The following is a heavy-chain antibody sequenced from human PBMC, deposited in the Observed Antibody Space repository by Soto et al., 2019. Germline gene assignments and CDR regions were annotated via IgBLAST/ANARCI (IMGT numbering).Heavy chain of an antibody. CDR1: GYTFSNFW. J-gene: IGHJ4*01. D-gene: IGHD6-13*01. CDR3: ARSPRSSPYFDY. Sequence: PGESLKISCQCSGYTFSNFWIGWVRQLPGRGLEWMGIIYPGDQETRYSPSFHGKVTISADKSINTAYLQWNSLEASDTAFYFCARSPRSSPYFDYWGHGALVPVSS. V-gene: IGHV5-51*01. CDR2: IYPGDQET.